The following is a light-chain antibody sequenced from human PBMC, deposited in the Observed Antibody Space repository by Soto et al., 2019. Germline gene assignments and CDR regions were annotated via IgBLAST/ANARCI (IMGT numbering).Light chain of an antibody. Sequence: ETVLTQSPGTLSLSPGERATLSCRASQSISSGYLAWYQQRPGQAPRLLISGASNRATGIPDRFSGSGSGTDFTLTISRLEPEDFAVYYCQQRSNWPLTFGGGTKVEIK. CDR1: QSISSGY. V-gene: IGKV3D-20*02. J-gene: IGKJ4*01. CDR3: QQRSNWPLT. CDR2: GAS.